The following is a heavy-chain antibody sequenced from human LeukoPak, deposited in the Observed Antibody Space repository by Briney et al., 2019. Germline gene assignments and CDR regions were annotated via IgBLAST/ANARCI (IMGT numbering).Heavy chain of an antibody. V-gene: IGHV3-49*03. J-gene: IGHJ4*02. CDR2: IRSKAYGGTT. Sequence: GGSLRLSCAASGFTFSDYYMSWIRQAPGKGLEWVGFIRSKAYGGTTEYAASVKGRFTISRDDSKSIAYLQMNSLKTEDTAVYYCTRLRGYSYGPGDWGQGTLVTVSS. CDR1: GFTFSDYY. D-gene: IGHD5-18*01. CDR3: TRLRGYSYGPGD.